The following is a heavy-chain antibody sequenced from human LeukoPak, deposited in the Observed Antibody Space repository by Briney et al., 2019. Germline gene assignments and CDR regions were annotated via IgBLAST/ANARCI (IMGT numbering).Heavy chain of an antibody. CDR3: ARHGSRAVAGYFDY. Sequence: SETLSLTCTVSVDSISSYCWSWIRQSPGKGLEWIGYIYYSGSTYYNPSLTSRVTISVDTSKNQFSLWLTSVAAADTAVYYCARHGSRAVAGYFDYWGQGTLVTVSS. CDR1: VDSISSYC. V-gene: IGHV4-59*08. J-gene: IGHJ4*02. CDR2: IYYSGST. D-gene: IGHD6-19*01.